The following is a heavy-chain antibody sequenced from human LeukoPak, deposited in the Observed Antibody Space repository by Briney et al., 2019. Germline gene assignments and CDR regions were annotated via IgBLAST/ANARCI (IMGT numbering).Heavy chain of an antibody. CDR3: ARVLIAVAGRPSDY. V-gene: IGHV1-69*13. D-gene: IGHD6-19*01. J-gene: IGHJ4*02. CDR2: IIPIFGTA. CDR1: GGTFSSYA. Sequence: SVKVSCKASGGTFSSYAISWVRQAPGQGLEWMGGIIPIFGTANYAQKFQGRVTIIADESTSTAYMELSSLRSEDTAVYYCARVLIAVAGRPSDYWGQGTLVTVSS.